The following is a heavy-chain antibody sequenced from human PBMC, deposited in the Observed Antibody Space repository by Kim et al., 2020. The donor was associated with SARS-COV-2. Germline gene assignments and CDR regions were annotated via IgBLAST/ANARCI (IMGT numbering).Heavy chain of an antibody. D-gene: IGHD3-16*01. J-gene: IGHJ3*02. Sequence: GGSLRLSCATSGFSFSAYDMNWVRQAPGKGLEWLSFITKSSNTIYYADSVKGRFTISRDNAKNSLYLQMNSLRDEETAVYYCVRDRMGGAFDIWCQGTMV. V-gene: IGHV3-48*02. CDR3: VRDRMGGAFDI. CDR1: GFSFSAYD. CDR2: ITKSSNTI.